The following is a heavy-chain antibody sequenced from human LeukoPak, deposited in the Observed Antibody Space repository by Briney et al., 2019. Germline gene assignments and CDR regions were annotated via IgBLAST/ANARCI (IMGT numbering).Heavy chain of an antibody. D-gene: IGHD5-12*01. CDR1: GYTFTGYY. J-gene: IGHJ4*02. CDR2: INPNSGGT. Sequence: ASVKVSCKASGYTFTGYYMHWVRQAPGQGLEWMGWINPNSGGTNYAQKFQGWVTMTRDTSISTAYMELSRLRSDDTAVYYCATKEGYSGYDSYFDYWGQGTLVTVSS. CDR3: ATKEGYSGYDSYFDY. V-gene: IGHV1-2*04.